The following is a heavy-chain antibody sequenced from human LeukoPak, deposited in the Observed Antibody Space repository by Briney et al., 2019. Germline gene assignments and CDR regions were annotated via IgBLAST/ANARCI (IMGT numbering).Heavy chain of an antibody. CDR2: IKSDGKT. D-gene: IGHD3-22*01. CDR1: GFTFSSYW. J-gene: IGHJ1*01. CDR3: ARAPSEVGGYYPEYFRR. V-gene: IGHV3-74*01. Sequence: GGSLRLSCAASGFTFSSYWMHWVRQAPGEGLVWVSRIKSDGKTNYADSVKGRFTISRDNAKNTVSLQMDSLRAEDTGVYYCARAPSEVGGYYPEYFRRWGQGTLVTVSS.